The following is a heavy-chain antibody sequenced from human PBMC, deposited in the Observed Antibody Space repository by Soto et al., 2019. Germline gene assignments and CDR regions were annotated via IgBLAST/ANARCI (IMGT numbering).Heavy chain of an antibody. D-gene: IGHD3-16*01. V-gene: IGHV3-7*05. CDR3: ARDWGTPGRGSAVGYYYHYGMDV. Sequence: EVQLVESGGGLVQPGGSLRLSCLASEFTFNTYWMNWVRQAPGRGLEWVANIKDDGSEQNYVDSVKGRFTISRDNDKHSLYLQMNSLRGEDTAVYFCARDWGTPGRGSAVGYYYHYGMDVCGQGTTVTVSS. J-gene: IGHJ6*02. CDR1: EFTFNTYW. CDR2: IKDDGSEQ.